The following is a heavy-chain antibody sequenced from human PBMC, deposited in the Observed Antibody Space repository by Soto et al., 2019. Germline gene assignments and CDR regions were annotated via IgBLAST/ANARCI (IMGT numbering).Heavy chain of an antibody. D-gene: IGHD3-16*01. CDR1: GGSFSCYY. Sequence: SETLSPTCAVYGGSFSCYYWIWIRQPPGKGLEWIGEVNDSGSTNCNPSLKSRVTISKVTSKNQFSLKLSSVTAADTAVYYCARALGGTGRFYYYGMDVWGQGTTVTVSS. J-gene: IGHJ6*02. CDR3: ARALGGTGRFYYYGMDV. CDR2: VNDSGST. V-gene: IGHV4-34*01.